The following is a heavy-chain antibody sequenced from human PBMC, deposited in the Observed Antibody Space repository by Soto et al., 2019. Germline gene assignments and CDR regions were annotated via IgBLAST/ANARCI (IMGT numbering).Heavy chain of an antibody. V-gene: IGHV3-15*01. D-gene: IGHD2-21*02. CDR1: GFTFSNAW. CDR3: TTDLSTDELYCGGDCSPPDYFDY. CDR2: IKSKTDGGTT. Sequence: GGSLRLSCAASGFTFSNAWMSWVRQAPGKGLEWVGRIKSKTDGGTTDYAAPVKGRFTISRDDSKNTLYLQMNSLRTEDTAVYYCTTDLSTDELYCGGDCSPPDYFDYWGQGTLVTVSS. J-gene: IGHJ4*02.